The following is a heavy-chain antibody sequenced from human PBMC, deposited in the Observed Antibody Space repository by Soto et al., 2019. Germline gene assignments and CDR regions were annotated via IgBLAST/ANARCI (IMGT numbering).Heavy chain of an antibody. CDR1: GFTFSSDW. CDR3: VRDRSGSYLEGFDY. J-gene: IGHJ4*02. D-gene: IGHD1-26*01. Sequence: EVQLVESGGGLVHLGGSRRLSCAASGFTFSSDWMTWVRQAPGKGLEWVANIKHDGSEKYYVDSVKGRFTISRDNARNSVFLEMKSLRAEDTAVYSCVRDRSGSYLEGFDYWGQGTLVTVSS. CDR2: IKHDGSEK. V-gene: IGHV3-7*01.